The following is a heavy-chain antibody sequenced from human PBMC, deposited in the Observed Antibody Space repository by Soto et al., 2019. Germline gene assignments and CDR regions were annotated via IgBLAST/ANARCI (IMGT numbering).Heavy chain of an antibody. D-gene: IGHD2-15*01. CDR1: GFTFSSYG. V-gene: IGHV3-30*18. J-gene: IGHJ6*03. Sequence: GGSLRLSCAASGFTFSSYGMHWVRQAPGKGLEWVSVMSYDGSNKYYADSVKGRFTISRDNSKNTLYLQMNSLRAEDKAVYYCAKDGAGGDYYYMDVWGKGTTVTVSS. CDR2: MSYDGSNK. CDR3: AKDGAGGDYYYMDV.